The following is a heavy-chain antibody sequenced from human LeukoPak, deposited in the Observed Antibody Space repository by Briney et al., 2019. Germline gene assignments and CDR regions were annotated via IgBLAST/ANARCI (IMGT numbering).Heavy chain of an antibody. Sequence: GESLKISCKGSGYSFTSYWIGWVRQMPGKGLEWMGIIYPGDSDTRYSPSFQGQITFSADKSISTAYLQWSSLKASDTAMYYCARRIGYCSSISRYGGIDYWGQGTLVTVAS. J-gene: IGHJ4*02. CDR3: ARRIGYCSSISRYGGIDY. D-gene: IGHD2-2*01. CDR1: GYSFTSYW. V-gene: IGHV5-51*01. CDR2: IYPGDSDT.